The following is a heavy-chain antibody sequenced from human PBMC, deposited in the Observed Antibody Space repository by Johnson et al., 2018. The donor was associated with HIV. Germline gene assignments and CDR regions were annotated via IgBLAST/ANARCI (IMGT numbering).Heavy chain of an antibody. V-gene: IGHV3-20*04. D-gene: IGHD3-16*02. CDR1: GFTFSSYG. Sequence: VQLVESGGGVVQPGGSLRLSCAASGFTFSSYGMSCVRQAPGKGLEWVSGIHWNGGRTVYVDSMKGRFTIARDNAKNSLYLQMNSLSAEDTALYYCVRGGLGYQNIHDPFDIWGQGTMVTVSS. CDR2: IHWNGGRT. J-gene: IGHJ3*02. CDR3: VRGGLGYQNIHDPFDI.